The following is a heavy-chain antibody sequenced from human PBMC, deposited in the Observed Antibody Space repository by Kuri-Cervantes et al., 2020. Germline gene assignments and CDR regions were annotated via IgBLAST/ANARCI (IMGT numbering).Heavy chain of an antibody. CDR1: GFSFSDDY. J-gene: IGHJ4*02. V-gene: IGHV3-11*01. Sequence: LSLTCAASGFSFSDDYMSWNRQAPRRGLEWISYISNSARTIYYTDSVKGRFTISSDNAKNSVYLQMNSLRAEDTAVYYCARVRGVGSYAYVDDWGQGILVTVSS. CDR2: ISNSARTI. CDR3: ARVRGVGSYAYVDD. D-gene: IGHD3-16*01.